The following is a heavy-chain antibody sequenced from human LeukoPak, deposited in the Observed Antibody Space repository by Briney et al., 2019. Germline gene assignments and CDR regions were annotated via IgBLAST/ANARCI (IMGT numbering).Heavy chain of an antibody. D-gene: IGHD2-8*01. J-gene: IGHJ6*03. V-gene: IGHV1-69*05. CDR3: ARVRGYCTNGVCYTGGYYYMDV. CDR2: IIPIFGTA. Sequence: GASVKVSCKASGGTFSSYAISWVRQAPGQGLEWMGRIIPIFGTANYAQKFQGRVTITTDESTGTAHLELRSLRSEDTAVYYCARVRGYCTNGVCYTGGYYYMDVWGKGTTVTVSS. CDR1: GGTFSSYA.